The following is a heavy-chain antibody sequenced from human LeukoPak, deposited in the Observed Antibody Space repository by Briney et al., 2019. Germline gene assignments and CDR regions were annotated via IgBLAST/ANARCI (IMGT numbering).Heavy chain of an antibody. CDR1: GFTFGNFA. J-gene: IGHJ6*03. CDR2: INSDGDGT. V-gene: IGHV3-23*01. CDR3: AKAGTDGLTHNNYYMDV. Sequence: PGGSLRLSCAASGFTFGNFAMRWVRQVPGKGLEWVSAINSDGDGTYYADSVKDRFIITRDNSENTVYLQMNNLRAEDTALYFCAKAGTDGLTHNNYYMDVWGKGTTVTVSS. D-gene: IGHD5-24*01.